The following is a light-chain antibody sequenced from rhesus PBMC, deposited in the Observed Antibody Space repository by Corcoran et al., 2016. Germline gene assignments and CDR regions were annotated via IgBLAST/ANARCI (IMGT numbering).Light chain of an antibody. CDR2: QVS. J-gene: IGKJ2*01. CDR3: VQGRNVPYS. V-gene: IGKV2S8*01. Sequence: DFVLTQSPLSLPVTPGQPASISCRSSQSLRPRDGKTYLNWLQQKPGQPPRRLLYQVSNRDSGVPDRFSGGGAVTNVTLRISGVEAEVVGFYYCVQGRNVPYSFGQGTKVEIK. CDR1: QSLRPRDGKTY.